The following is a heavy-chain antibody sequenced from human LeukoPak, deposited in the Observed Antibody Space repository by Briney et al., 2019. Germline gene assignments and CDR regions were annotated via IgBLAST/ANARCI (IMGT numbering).Heavy chain of an antibody. J-gene: IGHJ4*02. D-gene: IGHD3-22*01. CDR3: AKDYDRTGYYFDY. Sequence: GGSLRPSCAASGFNFDDYAMHWVRQAPGKGLEWVSLISGDGDNIYYADSVKGRFTISRDNSGTSLYLQMNSLGTEDTAIHYCAKDYDRTGYYFDYWGQGTLVTVSS. V-gene: IGHV3-43*02. CDR1: GFNFDDYA. CDR2: ISGDGDNI.